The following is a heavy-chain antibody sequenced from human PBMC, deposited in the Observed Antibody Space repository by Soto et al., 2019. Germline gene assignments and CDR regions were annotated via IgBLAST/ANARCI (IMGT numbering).Heavy chain of an antibody. V-gene: IGHV1-58*01. CDR1: GFTFTSSA. CDR3: AAGPSGYYYYGMDV. J-gene: IGHJ6*02. CDR2: IVVGSGNT. D-gene: IGHD3-3*01. Sequence: SVKVSCKASGFTFTSSAVQWVRQARGQRLELIGWIVVGSGNTNYAQKFQERVTITRDMSTSTAYMELSSLRSEDTAVYYCAAGPSGYYYYGMDVWGQGTTVTVSS.